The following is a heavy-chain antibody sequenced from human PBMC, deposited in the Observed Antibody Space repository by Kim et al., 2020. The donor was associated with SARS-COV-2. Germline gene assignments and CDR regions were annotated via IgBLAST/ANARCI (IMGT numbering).Heavy chain of an antibody. Sequence: ASVKVSCKASGYTFINYYMHWVRQAPGQGLEWMGMINPSGGSTTYAQKFQGRVTMTRDTSTSTVYMELRSLASEDTAIYLCASARGSRAAGTPDWDYWGQGTQVTVSS. CDR3: ASARGSRAAGTPDWDY. CDR1: GYTFINYY. CDR2: INPSGGST. V-gene: IGHV1-46*01. J-gene: IGHJ4*02. D-gene: IGHD6-13*01.